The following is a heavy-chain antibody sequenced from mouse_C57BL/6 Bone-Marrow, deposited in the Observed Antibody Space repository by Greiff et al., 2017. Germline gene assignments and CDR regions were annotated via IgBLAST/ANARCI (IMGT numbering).Heavy chain of an antibody. CDR1: GYAFSSSW. Sequence: VQLQQSGPELVKPGASVKISCKASGYAFSSSWMSWVKQRPGKGLEWIGRIYPGDGDTNYNGKFKGKATLTADKSSSTACMQLSSLTSEDSAVCFCSRGVITTVAWGQGTSVTVSS. CDR3: SRGVITTVA. D-gene: IGHD1-1*01. J-gene: IGHJ4*01. CDR2: IYPGDGDT. V-gene: IGHV1-82*01.